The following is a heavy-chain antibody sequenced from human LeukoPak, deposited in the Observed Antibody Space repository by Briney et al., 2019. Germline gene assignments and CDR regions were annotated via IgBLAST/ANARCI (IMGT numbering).Heavy chain of an antibody. CDR2: INPNSGGT. V-gene: IGHV1-2*02. D-gene: IGHD3-3*01. CDR3: ARAHYDFWSGYYTAEDY. J-gene: IGHJ4*02. Sequence: ASVKVSCKASGYTFTGYYMHWVRQAPGQGLEWMGWINPNSGGTNYAQKFQGRVTMTRDTSISTAYMELSRLRSDDTAVYYCARAHYDFWSGYYTAEDYWGQGTLVTVSS. CDR1: GYTFTGYY.